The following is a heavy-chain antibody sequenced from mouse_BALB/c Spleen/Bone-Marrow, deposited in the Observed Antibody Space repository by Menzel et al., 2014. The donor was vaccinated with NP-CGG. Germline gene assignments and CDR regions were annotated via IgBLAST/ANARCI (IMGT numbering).Heavy chain of an antibody. J-gene: IGHJ3*01. D-gene: IGHD1-2*01. CDR1: AYSITSGYG. V-gene: IGHV3-1*02. CDR2: INYSGTT. Sequence: EVKLMESGPVLVKPPQSLSLTCTVTAYSITSGYGWHWIRQFPGNKLEWMGYINYSGTTHYNPSLKSRISITRDTSKNQFFLQLNYVTTEDTATYNCAREARTTARFAYWGQGTLVTVSA. CDR3: AREARTTARFAY.